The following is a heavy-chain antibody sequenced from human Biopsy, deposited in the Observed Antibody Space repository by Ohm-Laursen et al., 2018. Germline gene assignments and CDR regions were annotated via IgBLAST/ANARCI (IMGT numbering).Heavy chain of an antibody. CDR2: IFPSGNT. D-gene: IGHD6-19*01. CDR1: NGSINNYY. V-gene: IGHV4-4*07. CDR3: ARKGLSTMAGAFDI. Sequence: GTLSLTCTVSNGSINNYYWSWIRQPAGKGLEWIGRIFPSGNTNYNPSLKSRVAMSADTSKNQFSLKLSSVTAADTAIYYCARKGLSTMAGAFDIWGQGTMVTVSS. J-gene: IGHJ3*02.